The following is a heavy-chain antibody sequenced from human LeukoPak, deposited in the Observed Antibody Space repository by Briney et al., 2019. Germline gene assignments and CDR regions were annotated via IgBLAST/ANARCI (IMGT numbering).Heavy chain of an antibody. CDR3: ASPRFLEPTSSYYFDY. V-gene: IGHV1-69*05. D-gene: IGHD3-3*01. Sequence: SVNVSCTASGGTFSSYAISWVRQAPGQGLEGMGGIIPIFGTANYAQKFQGRVTITTDESTSTAYMELSSLRSEDTAVYYCASPRFLEPTSSYYFDYWGQGTLVTVSS. CDR1: GGTFSSYA. CDR2: IIPIFGTA. J-gene: IGHJ4*02.